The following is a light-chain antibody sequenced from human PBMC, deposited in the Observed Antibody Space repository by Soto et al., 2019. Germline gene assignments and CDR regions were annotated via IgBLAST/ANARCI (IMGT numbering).Light chain of an antibody. CDR2: DAS. CDR3: QQYDNLPRP. J-gene: IGKJ4*01. V-gene: IGKV1-33*01. CDR1: QAIITY. Sequence: DIQLTQSPSSLSASVGDRVTITCQATQAIITYLNWFHQKPGKAPNLLIYDASHLETVVPSRFSGSGSGTEFTFTISSLQPEDTGTYYCQQYDNLPRPFGGGTKVDIK.